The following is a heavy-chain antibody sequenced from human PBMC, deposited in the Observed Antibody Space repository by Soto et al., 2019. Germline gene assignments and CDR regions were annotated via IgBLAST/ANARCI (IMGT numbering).Heavy chain of an antibody. Sequence: QVQLVQSGAEVKKPGASVKVSCKASGYTFTSYAMHWVRQAPGQRLERMGWINAGNGNTKYSQKFQGRVTITRDTSASTAYMELSSLRSEDTAVYYCAREQAEWLLRRYFDYWGQGTLVTVSS. D-gene: IGHD3-3*01. CDR1: GYTFTSYA. V-gene: IGHV1-3*01. CDR2: INAGNGNT. J-gene: IGHJ4*02. CDR3: AREQAEWLLRRYFDY.